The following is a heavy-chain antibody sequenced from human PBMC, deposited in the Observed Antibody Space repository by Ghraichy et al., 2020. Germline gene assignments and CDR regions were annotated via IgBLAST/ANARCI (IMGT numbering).Heavy chain of an antibody. V-gene: IGHV4-59*01. CDR2: IYYSGST. Sequence: SETLTLTCTVSGGSISNYYWSWIRQPPGKGLEWIGYIYYSGSTNYSPSLKSRVTISVDTSKNLFSLKLNSVTAADTAVYYCARVDGSGYYPFDYWGQGTLVTVSS. D-gene: IGHD3-22*01. J-gene: IGHJ4*02. CDR3: ARVDGSGYYPFDY. CDR1: GGSISNYY.